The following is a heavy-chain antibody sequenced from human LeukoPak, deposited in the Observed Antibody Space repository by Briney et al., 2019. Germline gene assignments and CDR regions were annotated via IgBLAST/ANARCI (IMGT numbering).Heavy chain of an antibody. CDR1: GFSISNNY. J-gene: IGHJ4*02. CDR2: IYNNGAT. V-gene: IGHV3-53*01. Sequence: GGSLRLSCAASGFSISNNYMSWVRQAPGKGLEWVSVIYNNGATYYADSVKGRFTISRDNSNNTVHLQMNSLRVEDMAMYYCARAPWGYDFDYWGLGALVTVSS. CDR3: ARAPWGYDFDY. D-gene: IGHD7-27*01.